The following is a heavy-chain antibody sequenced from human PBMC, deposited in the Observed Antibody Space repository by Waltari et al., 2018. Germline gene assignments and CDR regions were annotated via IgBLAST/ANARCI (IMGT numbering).Heavy chain of an antibody. V-gene: IGHV4-4*07. CDR1: GGSISNFH. Sequence: QVQLQESGPGLVKPSETLSLTCTVSGGSISNFHFNWIRQSAGKVLEWIGRIHTTGSTNYNPSLESRVTMSVDTSKNQFSLHVKSVTAADTAVYYCARERHDYKDYNPLDYWGQGTLVTVSS. CDR2: IHTTGST. D-gene: IGHD4-4*01. CDR3: ARERHDYKDYNPLDY. J-gene: IGHJ4*02.